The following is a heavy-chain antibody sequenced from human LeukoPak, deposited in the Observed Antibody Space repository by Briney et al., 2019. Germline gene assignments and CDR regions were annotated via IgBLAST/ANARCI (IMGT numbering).Heavy chain of an antibody. J-gene: IGHJ4*02. D-gene: IGHD3-22*01. CDR3: AGDYYDSSGYQPGYY. CDR1: GFSFSDSW. V-gene: IGHV3-7*01. Sequence: GGSQRLSCAASGFSFSDSWMTWIRQAPGKGLEWVANINEDGSEKYFVDSVKGRFTISRDNAKNSLYLQMNSLRAEDTAVYYCAGDYYDSSGYQPGYYWGQGTLVTVSS. CDR2: INEDGSEK.